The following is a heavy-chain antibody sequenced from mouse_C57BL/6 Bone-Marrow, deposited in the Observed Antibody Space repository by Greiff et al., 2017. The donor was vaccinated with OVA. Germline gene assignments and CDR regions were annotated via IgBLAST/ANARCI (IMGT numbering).Heavy chain of an antibody. Sequence: VQLQQSGAELVRPGASVKLSCTASGFNINDDYMHWVKQRPEQGLEWIGWIDPENGDTEYASKFQGKATITADTSSNTAYLQLSSLTSEDTAVYYCTTDYDGYFDDWGTGTTVTVSS. CDR1: GFNINDDY. J-gene: IGHJ1*03. CDR2: IDPENGDT. D-gene: IGHD2-4*01. CDR3: TTDYDGYFDD. V-gene: IGHV14-4*01.